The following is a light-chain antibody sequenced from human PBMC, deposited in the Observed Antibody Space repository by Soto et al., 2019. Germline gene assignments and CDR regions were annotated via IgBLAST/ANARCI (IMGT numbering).Light chain of an antibody. Sequence: QSALTQSASVSGSPGQSITISCTGTSSDVGNYNLVSWYQQHPGKAPKLMIYEDSKRPSGVSNRFSGSKSGNTASLTISGLQAEDEGDYYCCSYAGSSTHVFGTGTKVTVL. V-gene: IGLV2-23*01. J-gene: IGLJ1*01. CDR1: SSDVGNYNL. CDR3: CSYAGSSTHV. CDR2: EDS.